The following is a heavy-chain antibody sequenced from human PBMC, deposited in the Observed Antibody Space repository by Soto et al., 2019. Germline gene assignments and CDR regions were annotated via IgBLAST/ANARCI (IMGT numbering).Heavy chain of an antibody. D-gene: IGHD1-7*01. Sequence: ASVKVSCKASGYTFTSYGISWVRQAPGQGLEWMGWISAYNGNTNYAQKLQGRVTMTTDTSTSTAYMELRSLRSDDTAVYYCARDRPLLPSITGTTDAFDIWGQGTMVTVSS. CDR3: ARDRPLLPSITGTTDAFDI. CDR2: ISAYNGNT. CDR1: GYTFTSYG. J-gene: IGHJ3*02. V-gene: IGHV1-18*01.